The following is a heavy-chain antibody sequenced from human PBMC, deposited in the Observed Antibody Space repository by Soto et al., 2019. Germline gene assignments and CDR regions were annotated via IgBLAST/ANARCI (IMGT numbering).Heavy chain of an antibody. CDR1: GGSISSSSYF. CDR3: ASSNIAAAGFYYYGMDV. D-gene: IGHD6-13*01. J-gene: IGHJ6*02. CDR2: IYYSGGT. Sequence: SETLSLTCTVSGGSISSSSYFWGWIRQPPGKGLEWIGSIYYSGGTYYNPSLKSRVTISVDTSKNQFSLKLSSVTAADTAVYYCASSNIAAAGFYYYGMDVWGRGTTVTVSS. V-gene: IGHV4-39*07.